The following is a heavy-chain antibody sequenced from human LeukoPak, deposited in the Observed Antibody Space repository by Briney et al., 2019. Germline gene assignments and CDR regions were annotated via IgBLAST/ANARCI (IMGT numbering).Heavy chain of an antibody. V-gene: IGHV3-30*18. CDR3: AEEIRPHLYDILTGYYDAQPLDY. CDR1: GFTFSSFG. CDR2: ISYDGSNK. Sequence: GGSLRLSCAASGFTFSSFGMHWVRQAPGKGLEWVAVISYDGSNKYYGDSVMGRFTISRDNSKNTLYLQMNSLRAEDTAIYYCAEEIRPHLYDILTGYYDAQPLDYWGQGTLVTVSS. D-gene: IGHD3-9*01. J-gene: IGHJ4*02.